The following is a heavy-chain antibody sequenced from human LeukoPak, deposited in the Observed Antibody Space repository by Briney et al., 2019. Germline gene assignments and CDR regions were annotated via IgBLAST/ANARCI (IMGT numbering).Heavy chain of an antibody. CDR3: ATDQYTSSSGRFDP. D-gene: IGHD6-6*01. CDR2: MNPNSGDT. Sequence: ASVKVSCKASEYTFTTNYMHWVRQAPGQGLEWMGWMNPNSGDTKYAQKFQGRVTMTRDTSITTAYMELSRLRSDDTAVYYCATDQYTSSSGRFDPWGQGSLVTVSS. CDR1: EYTFTTNY. V-gene: IGHV1-2*02. J-gene: IGHJ5*02.